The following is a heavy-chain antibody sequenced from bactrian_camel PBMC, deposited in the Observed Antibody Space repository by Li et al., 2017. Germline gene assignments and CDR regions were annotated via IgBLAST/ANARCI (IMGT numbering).Heavy chain of an antibody. D-gene: IGHD1*01. CDR1: GDTIGRYC. Sequence: HVQLVESGGGSVQAGGSLRLSCVASGDTIGRYCMGWFRQIPDKEREGVAGIESDGSTSYTDSVKGRFTISQDNGVNTLTLQMNSLKPEDAAMYTCAARTSCTLGACGCSKSPTLSYNYRGQGTQVTVS. CDR2: IESDGST. V-gene: IGHV3S55*01. CDR3: AARTSCTLGACGCSKSPTLSYNY. J-gene: IGHJ4*01.